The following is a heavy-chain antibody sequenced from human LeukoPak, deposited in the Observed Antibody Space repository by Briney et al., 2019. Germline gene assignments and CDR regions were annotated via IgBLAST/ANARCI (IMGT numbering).Heavy chain of an antibody. CDR1: GFTFSSYS. CDR3: ARGEPTKQLWERYYYYYMDV. Sequence: PGGSLRLSCAASGFTFSSYSMNWVRQAPGKGLEWVSYISSSSSTIYYADSVKGRFTISRDNAKNSLYLQMNSLRAEDTAVYYCARGEPTKQLWERYYYYYMDVWGKGTTVTISS. J-gene: IGHJ6*03. V-gene: IGHV3-48*01. D-gene: IGHD5-18*01. CDR2: ISSSSSTI.